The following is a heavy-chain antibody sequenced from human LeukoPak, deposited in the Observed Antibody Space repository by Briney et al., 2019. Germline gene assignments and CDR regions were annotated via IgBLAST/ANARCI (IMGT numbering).Heavy chain of an antibody. V-gene: IGHV3-33*01. CDR1: GFTFSSYG. J-gene: IGHJ4*01. CDR3: ARDLWFGELYFDY. CDR2: IWYDGSNK. D-gene: IGHD3-10*01. Sequence: GGSLRLSCAASGFTFSSYGMHWVRQAPGKGLEWVAVIWYDGSNKYYADSVKGRFTISRDNSKNTLYLQMNSLRAEDTAVYYCARDLWFGELYFDYWGQEPWSPSPQ.